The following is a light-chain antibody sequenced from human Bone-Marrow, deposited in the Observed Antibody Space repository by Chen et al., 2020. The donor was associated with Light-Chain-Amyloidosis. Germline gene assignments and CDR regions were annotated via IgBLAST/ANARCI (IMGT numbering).Light chain of an antibody. Sequence: SHELTQPPSVSVSPGQTARITCSGDDLPTRYAYWYQQKPGQAPVLVIHRNTERPSGISERFSGSSSGTTATLTISGVQAGDEADYHCQSADSSGTYEVIFGGGTKLTVL. CDR1: DLPTRY. CDR2: RNT. J-gene: IGLJ2*01. CDR3: QSADSSGTYEVI. V-gene: IGLV3-25*03.